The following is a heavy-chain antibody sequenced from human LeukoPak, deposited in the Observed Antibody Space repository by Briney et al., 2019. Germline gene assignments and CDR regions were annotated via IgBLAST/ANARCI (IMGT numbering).Heavy chain of an antibody. CDR3: AKDSNVKEYQLSEPYFDY. Sequence: GGSLRLSCAASGFTFSSYAMSWVRQAPGKGLEWVSAISGSGGSTYYADSVKGRFTISRDNSKNTLYLQMNSLRAEDTAVYYCAKDSNVKEYQLSEPYFDYWGQGTLVTVSS. V-gene: IGHV3-23*01. CDR1: GFTFSSYA. J-gene: IGHJ4*02. D-gene: IGHD2-2*01. CDR2: ISGSGGST.